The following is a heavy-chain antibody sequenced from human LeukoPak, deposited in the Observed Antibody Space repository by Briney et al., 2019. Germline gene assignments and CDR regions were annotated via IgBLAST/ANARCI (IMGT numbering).Heavy chain of an antibody. CDR2: IRYDGSNK. CDR1: GFTFSSYG. CDR3: AKEAKAIRFLEWFAEEINYYMDV. D-gene: IGHD3-3*01. Sequence: PGGSLRLSCAASGFTFSSYGMHWVRQAPGKGLEWVAFIRYDGSNKYYADSVKGRFTISRDNSKNTLYLQMNSLRAEDTAVYYCAKEAKAIRFLEWFAEEINYYMDVWGKGTTVTVSS. V-gene: IGHV3-30*02. J-gene: IGHJ6*03.